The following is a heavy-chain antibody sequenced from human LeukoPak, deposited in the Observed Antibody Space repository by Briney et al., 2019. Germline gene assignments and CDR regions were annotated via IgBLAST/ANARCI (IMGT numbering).Heavy chain of an antibody. CDR2: IYHSGST. V-gene: IGHV4-38-2*02. J-gene: IGHJ4*02. D-gene: IGHD5-12*01. Sequence: SETLSLTCTVSGYSISSGYYWGWIRQPPGKGLGWIGSIYHSGSTYYNPSLKSRVTISVDTSKNQFSLKLSSVTAADTAVYYCARDNGYDPFDYWGQGTLVTVSS. CDR1: GYSISSGYY. CDR3: ARDNGYDPFDY.